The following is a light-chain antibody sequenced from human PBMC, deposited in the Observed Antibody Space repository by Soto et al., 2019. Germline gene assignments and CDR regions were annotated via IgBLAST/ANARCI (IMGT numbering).Light chain of an antibody. CDR1: SSDVGGYNY. J-gene: IGLJ2*01. CDR2: EVS. CDR3: NSYTDNTTPA. V-gene: IGLV2-14*01. Sequence: QSALSQPASVSGSPGQSITISCAGTSSDVGGYNYVSWYQQHPGKAPKLMISEVSNRPSGVSNRFSGSKSGNTASLTISGLQAEDEADYYCNSYTDNTTPAFGGGTQLTVL.